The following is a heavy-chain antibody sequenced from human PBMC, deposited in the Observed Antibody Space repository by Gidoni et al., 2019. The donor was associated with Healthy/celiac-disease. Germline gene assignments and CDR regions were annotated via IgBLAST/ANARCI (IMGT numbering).Heavy chain of an antibody. CDR2: IGYDGSNK. Sequence: QVQPVDSGGGVVQPGRSLSLSSAASGFTFSSYGMHWVRQAPGKGLVLVAVIGYDGSNKYDADSGKGRFTITRDESKNTLDMQMNSLRAEDTDVYDGARDRGDCSGGSCYEFDYWGQGTLVTVSS. V-gene: IGHV3-33*01. CDR3: ARDRGDCSGGSCYEFDY. D-gene: IGHD2-15*01. J-gene: IGHJ4*02. CDR1: GFTFSSYG.